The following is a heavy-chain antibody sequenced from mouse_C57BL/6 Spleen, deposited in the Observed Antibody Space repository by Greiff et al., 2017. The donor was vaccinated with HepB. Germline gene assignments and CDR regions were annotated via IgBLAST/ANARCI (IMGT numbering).Heavy chain of an antibody. D-gene: IGHD1-1*01. V-gene: IGHV2-2*01. J-gene: IGHJ2*01. CDR1: GFSLTSYG. Sequence: VQLQQSGPGLVQPSQRLSITCTVSGFSLTSYGVHWVRQSPGKGLEWLGVIWSGGSTDYNAAFISRLSISKDNSKSQVFFKMNSPQADDTAIYYCARNHYYGSSHYFDYWGQGTTLTVSS. CDR2: IWSGGST. CDR3: ARNHYYGSSHYFDY.